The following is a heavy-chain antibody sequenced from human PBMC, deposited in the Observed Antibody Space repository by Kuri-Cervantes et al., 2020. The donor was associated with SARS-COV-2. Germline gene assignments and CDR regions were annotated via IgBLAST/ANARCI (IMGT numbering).Heavy chain of an antibody. D-gene: IGHD3-3*01. CDR1: GFTFGDYA. Sequence: GESLKISCTASGFTFGDYAMSWVRQAPGKGLEWVGFIRSKAYGGTTEYAASVKGRFTISRDDSKSIAYLQMNSLKTEDTAVYYCARDHSIYDFWSGFSPIWGQGTLVTVSS. V-gene: IGHV3-49*04. J-gene: IGHJ4*02. CDR3: ARDHSIYDFWSGFSPI. CDR2: IRSKAYGGTT.